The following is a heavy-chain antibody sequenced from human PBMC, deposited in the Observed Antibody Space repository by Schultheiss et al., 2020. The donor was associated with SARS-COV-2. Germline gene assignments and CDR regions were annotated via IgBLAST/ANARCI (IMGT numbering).Heavy chain of an antibody. CDR3: AREYSSSSYYYGMDV. CDR1: GFTFSDYY. CDR2: ISGSGSTI. Sequence: GGSLRLSCAASGFTFSDYYMNWVRQAPGKGLEWVSAISGSGSTIYYADSVKGRFTISRDNAKNSLYLQMNSLRAEDTAVYYCAREYSSSSYYYGMDVWGQGTTVTVSS. V-gene: IGHV3-69-1*02. J-gene: IGHJ6*02. D-gene: IGHD6-13*01.